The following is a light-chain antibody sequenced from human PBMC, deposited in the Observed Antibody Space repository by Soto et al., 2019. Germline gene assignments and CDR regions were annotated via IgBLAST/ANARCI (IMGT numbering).Light chain of an antibody. Sequence: VLTQSPDTPSLSPGERATLSCRASQSASNQYLSWYQQRPGQPPRLLIYGVFIRANGIPDRFSGRGSWTDFTLTISRLEPAVCAVYYCQHYGYPWWTFGNGTKVES. CDR1: QSASNQY. CDR2: GVF. CDR3: QHYGYPWWT. J-gene: IGKJ1*01. V-gene: IGKV3-20*01.